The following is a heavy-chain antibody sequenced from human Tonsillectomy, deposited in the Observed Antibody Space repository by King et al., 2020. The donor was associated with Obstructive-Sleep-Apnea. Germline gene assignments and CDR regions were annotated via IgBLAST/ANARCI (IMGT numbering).Heavy chain of an antibody. V-gene: IGHV3-23*04. D-gene: IGHD6-13*01. Sequence: QLVQSGGGLVQPGGSLRLSCAASGFTFRNFAMSWVRQAPGKGLEWVSVIGASGGSTYSADSAKGRFTISRDNSKKPLYLQMNSLRAEDTALYYCAKGPAQQLVPNYFDYWGQGTLVTVSS. J-gene: IGHJ4*02. CDR3: AKGPAQQLVPNYFDY. CDR1: GFTFRNFA. CDR2: IGASGGST.